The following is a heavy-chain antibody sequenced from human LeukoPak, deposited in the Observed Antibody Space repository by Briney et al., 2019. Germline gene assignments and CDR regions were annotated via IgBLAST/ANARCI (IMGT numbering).Heavy chain of an antibody. V-gene: IGHV3-48*01. Sequence: GGSLRLSCAASGFTFSSYSMNWVRQAPGKGLEWVSYISSSSTIYYADSVKGRFTISRDNAKNSLYLQMNSLRAEDTAVYYCARDFRGFDIWGQGTMVTVSS. J-gene: IGHJ3*02. CDR2: ISSSSTI. CDR1: GFTFSSYS. CDR3: ARDFRGFDI.